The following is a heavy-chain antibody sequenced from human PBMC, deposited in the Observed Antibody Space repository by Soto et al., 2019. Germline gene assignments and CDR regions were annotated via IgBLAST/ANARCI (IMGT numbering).Heavy chain of an antibody. CDR1: GGSIRSYY. Sequence: SETLFLTCTVSGGSIRSYYWSWIRQPPGKGLEWIGYIYYSGSTNYNPSLKSRVTISVDTSKKQFSLKLSSVTAADTAVYYCARDGGYYDSSGPFDYWGQGTLVTVSS. V-gene: IGHV4-59*01. J-gene: IGHJ4*02. CDR2: IYYSGST. D-gene: IGHD3-22*01. CDR3: ARDGGYYDSSGPFDY.